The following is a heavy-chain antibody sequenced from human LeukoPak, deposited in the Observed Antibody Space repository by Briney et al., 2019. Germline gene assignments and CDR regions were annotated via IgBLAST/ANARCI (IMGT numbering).Heavy chain of an antibody. Sequence: GGSLRLSCAASGFTFSSYAMSWVRQAPGKGLEWVSGTTGDRSFYADPVKGRFTISRDNSRNMLYLHMNSLRVDDTAVYYCATLYNDYGDYWGQGALVTVDS. CDR3: ATLYNDYGDY. J-gene: IGHJ4*02. D-gene: IGHD5-24*01. CDR1: GFTFSSYA. V-gene: IGHV3-23*01. CDR2: TTGDRS.